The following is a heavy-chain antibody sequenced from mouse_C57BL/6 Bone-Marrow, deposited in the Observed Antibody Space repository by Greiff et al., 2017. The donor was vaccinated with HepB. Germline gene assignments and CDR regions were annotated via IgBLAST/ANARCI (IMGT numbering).Heavy chain of an antibody. D-gene: IGHD2-4*01. CDR2: ISSGSSTI. J-gene: IGHJ4*01. V-gene: IGHV5-17*01. CDR3: ARDDYDGYYAMDY. CDR1: GFTFSDYG. Sequence: DVKLVESGGGLVKPGGSLKLSCAASGFTFSDYGMHWVRQAPEKGLEWVAYISSGSSTIYYADTVKGRSTIPRDNATNTLFLQMTSLRSEDTAMYYCARDDYDGYYAMDYWGQGTSVTVSS.